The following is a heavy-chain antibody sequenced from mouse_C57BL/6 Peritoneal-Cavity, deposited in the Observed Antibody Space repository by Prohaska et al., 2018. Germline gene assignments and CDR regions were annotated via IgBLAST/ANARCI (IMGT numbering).Heavy chain of an antibody. D-gene: IGHD2-10*02. J-gene: IGHJ1*03. Sequence: PGQGLEWIGNIYPSDSETHYNQKFKDKATLTVDKSASTAYMQLSSLTSEDSAVYYCAIVWSLYFDVWGTGTTVTVSS. CDR3: AIVWSLYFDV. CDR2: IYPSDSET. V-gene: IGHV1-61*01.